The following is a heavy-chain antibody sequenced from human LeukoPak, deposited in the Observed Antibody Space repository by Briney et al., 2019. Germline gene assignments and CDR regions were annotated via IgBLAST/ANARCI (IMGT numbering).Heavy chain of an antibody. CDR3: AKLRTNIVVVPAATDY. J-gene: IGHJ4*02. D-gene: IGHD2-2*01. Sequence: GGSLRLSCAASGFTFSSYAMSWVRQAPRKGLEWVSAISGSGGSTYYADSVKGRFTISRDNSKNTLYLQMNSLRAEDTAVYYCAKLRTNIVVVPAATDYWGQGTLVTVSS. V-gene: IGHV3-23*01. CDR2: ISGSGGST. CDR1: GFTFSSYA.